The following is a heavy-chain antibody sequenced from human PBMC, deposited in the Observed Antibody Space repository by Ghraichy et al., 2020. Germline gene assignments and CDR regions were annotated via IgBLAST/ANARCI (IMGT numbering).Heavy chain of an antibody. CDR2: ISYDGSNK. J-gene: IGHJ4*02. CDR1: GFTFSSYA. D-gene: IGHD3-22*01. V-gene: IGHV3-30-3*01. CDR3: ARGHRWHYYDSSGYFDY. Sequence: GESLNISCAASGFTFSSYAMHWVRQAPGKGLEWVAVISYDGSNKYYADSVKGRFTISRDNSKNTLYLQMNSLRAEDTAVYYCARGHRWHYYDSSGYFDYWGQGTLVTVSS.